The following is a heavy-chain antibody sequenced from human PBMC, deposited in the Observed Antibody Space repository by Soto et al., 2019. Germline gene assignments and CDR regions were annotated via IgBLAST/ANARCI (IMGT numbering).Heavy chain of an antibody. CDR2: INPNSGGT. Sequence: ASVKVSCKASGYTFTGYYMHWVRQAPGQGLEWVGWINPNSGGTNYAQKFQGRVTMTRDTSISTAYMELSRLRSDDTAVYYCARDRGIILTGPKGWLDPWGQGTLVTVYS. CDR1: GYTFTGYY. D-gene: IGHD3-9*01. CDR3: ARDRGIILTGPKGWLDP. V-gene: IGHV1-2*02. J-gene: IGHJ5*02.